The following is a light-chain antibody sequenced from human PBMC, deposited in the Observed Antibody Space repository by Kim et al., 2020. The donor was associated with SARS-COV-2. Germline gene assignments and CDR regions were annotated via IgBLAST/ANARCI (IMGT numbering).Light chain of an antibody. V-gene: IGLV1-40*01. CDR3: QSYDSSLSGVV. CDR1: SSHIGAGYD. J-gene: IGLJ2*01. CDR2: GNS. Sequence: RVTIPCTGTSSHIGAGYDVHWYQQLPGTAPNLLTYGNSNRPSGVPDRFSGSKSGTSASLAITGLQAEDEADYYCQSYDSSLSGVVFGGGTQLTVL.